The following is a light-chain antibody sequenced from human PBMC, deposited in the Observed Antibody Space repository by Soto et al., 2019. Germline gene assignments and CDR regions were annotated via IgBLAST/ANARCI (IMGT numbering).Light chain of an antibody. J-gene: IGKJ5*01. CDR1: QSVGGN. Sequence: EIVLTQSPGSLSLSPGDRATLSCRASQSVGGNVAWYQQIPGQPPKLLIFGASSRATGIVDKFSGSGSGTDFTLTISRLEPADFALYYCQHYGAAPITFGQGTRLEIK. CDR3: QHYGAAPIT. CDR2: GAS. V-gene: IGKV3-20*01.